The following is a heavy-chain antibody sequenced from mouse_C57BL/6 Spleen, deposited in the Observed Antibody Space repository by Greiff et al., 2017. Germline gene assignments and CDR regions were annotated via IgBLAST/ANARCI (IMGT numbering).Heavy chain of an antibody. D-gene: IGHD3-3*01. CDR2: IYPGDGDT. CDR3: ARRGDGDYFDY. J-gene: IGHJ2*01. V-gene: IGHV1-80*01. CDR1: GYAFSSYW. Sequence: QVKLQQSGAELVKPGASVKISCKASGYAFSSYWMNWVKQRPGKGLEWIGQIYPGDGDTNYNGKFKGKATLTADKSSSTAYMQLSSLTSEDSAVYFCARRGDGDYFDYWGQGTTLTVSS.